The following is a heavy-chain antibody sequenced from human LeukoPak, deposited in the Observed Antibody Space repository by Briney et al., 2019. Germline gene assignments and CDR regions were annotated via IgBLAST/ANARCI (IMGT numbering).Heavy chain of an antibody. J-gene: IGHJ5*02. Sequence: SETLSLTCTVSGGSISSYYWSWIRQPPGKGLEWIGYIYYSGSTNYNPSLKSRVTISVDTSKNQFSLKLSSVTAADTAVYYCARRLWELTNWFDPWAREPWSPSPQ. CDR2: IYYSGST. CDR3: ARRLWELTNWFDP. V-gene: IGHV4-59*08. CDR1: GGSISSYY. D-gene: IGHD1-26*01.